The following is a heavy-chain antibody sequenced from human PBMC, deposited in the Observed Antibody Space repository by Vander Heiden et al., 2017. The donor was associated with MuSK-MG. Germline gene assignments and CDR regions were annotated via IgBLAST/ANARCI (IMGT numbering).Heavy chain of an antibody. CDR3: ASHGYSYGPKPIN. J-gene: IGHJ4*02. Sequence: EVQLLESGGGLVQPGGSLRLSCAASGFTFSSYAMSWVRQAPGKGREWVSAISGSGGSTYYADSVKGRFTISRDNSKNTLYLQMNSLRAEDTAVYYCASHGYSYGPKPINWGQGTLVTVSS. D-gene: IGHD5-18*01. CDR1: GFTFSSYA. CDR2: ISGSGGST. V-gene: IGHV3-23*01.